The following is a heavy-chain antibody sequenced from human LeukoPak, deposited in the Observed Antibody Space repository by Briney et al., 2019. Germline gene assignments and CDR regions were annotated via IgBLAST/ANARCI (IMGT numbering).Heavy chain of an antibody. CDR2: ISDSGGNP. D-gene: IGHD3-3*01. Sequence: GGSLRLSCAASGFTFSSYAMSWVRQAPGKGLKWVSAISDSGGNPYYADSVEGRFTISRDNSKNTLYLHMDSLRAEDTALYYCTKIDYTINAWGQGTLVTVSS. CDR1: GFTFSSYA. V-gene: IGHV3-23*01. CDR3: TKIDYTINA. J-gene: IGHJ5*02.